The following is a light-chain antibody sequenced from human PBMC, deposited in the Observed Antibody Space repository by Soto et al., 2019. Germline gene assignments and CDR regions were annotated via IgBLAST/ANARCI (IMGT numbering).Light chain of an antibody. CDR1: QILFFVPNNKNY. J-gene: IGKJ4*01. CDR2: WAA. Sequence: DILSTQSPGSLAVSLAERATINFNPIQILFFVPNNKNYLAWYQQRLAHPPKLRMYWAATRQSGVPARISGSGSGTDFSLTISSLQAEDVALFYCQQYYSTPLTFGGGTKVDI. V-gene: IGKV4-1*01. CDR3: QQYYSTPLT.